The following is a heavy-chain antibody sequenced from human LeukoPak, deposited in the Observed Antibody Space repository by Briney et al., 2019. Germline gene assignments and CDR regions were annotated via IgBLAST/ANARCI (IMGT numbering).Heavy chain of an antibody. V-gene: IGHV3-30*03. CDR2: ISYDGSNK. CDR3: ATLPLTSRYCSGGSCWSFPGNDAFDI. CDR1: GFTFSSYG. D-gene: IGHD2-15*01. Sequence: PGGSLRLSCAASGFTFSSYGMHWVRQAPGKGLEWVAVISYDGSNKYYADSVKGRFTISRDNSKNTLYLQMNSLRAEDTAVYYCATLPLTSRYCSGGSCWSFPGNDAFDIWGQGTMVTVSS. J-gene: IGHJ3*02.